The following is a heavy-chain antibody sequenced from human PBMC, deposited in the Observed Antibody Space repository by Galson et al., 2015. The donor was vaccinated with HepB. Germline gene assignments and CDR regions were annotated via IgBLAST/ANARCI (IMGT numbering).Heavy chain of an antibody. CDR3: VRDWYCSGRNCVDCFDP. V-gene: IGHV1-18*04. CDR1: GYSFSNFG. Sequence: SVKVSCKASGYSFSNFGISWVRQAPGQGRVWLGWSSAYRDKANYAQIVQGRVNMTTDTSTSTAYMELRSLTADDTAMYYGVRDWYCSGRNCVDCFDPWGQGTLVTVSS. D-gene: IGHD2-15*01. CDR2: SSAYRDKA. J-gene: IGHJ5*02.